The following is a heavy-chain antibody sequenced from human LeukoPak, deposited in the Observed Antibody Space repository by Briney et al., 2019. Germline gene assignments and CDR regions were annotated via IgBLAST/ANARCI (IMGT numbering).Heavy chain of an antibody. J-gene: IGHJ5*02. V-gene: IGHV3-53*01. D-gene: IGHD3-22*01. Sequence: PGGSLRLSCAAPGFSVSTNYMNWVRQAPGKGLEWVSVIYSGGITYHAASVRGRFTISRDNSKSMLYLQMDSLRVEDTAVYYCARASTPANSGLLDWFDPWGQGTLVTVSS. CDR2: IYSGGIT. CDR3: ARASTPANSGLLDWFDP. CDR1: GFSVSTNY.